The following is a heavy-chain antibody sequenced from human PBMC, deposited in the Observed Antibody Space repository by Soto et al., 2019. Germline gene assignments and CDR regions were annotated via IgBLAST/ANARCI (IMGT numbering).Heavy chain of an antibody. V-gene: IGHV3-30*18. J-gene: IGHJ4*02. CDR2: MSYDETKK. CDR1: GFSLSSYA. D-gene: IGHD2-15*01. Sequence: QVQLVESGGGVVQPGGSLRLSCATSGFSLSSYAMHWVRQAPGKGLEWVALMSYDETKKYYADSVKGRFTLSRDTSNNTLFLQMNNLRVEDTAVYYCAKDRRDGDFMHILVVDFWGQGALVTVSS. CDR3: AKDRRDGDFMHILVVDF.